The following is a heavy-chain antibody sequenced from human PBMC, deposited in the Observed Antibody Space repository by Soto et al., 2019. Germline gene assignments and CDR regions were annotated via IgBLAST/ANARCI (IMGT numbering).Heavy chain of an antibody. Sequence: QVQLVQSGAEVKKPGASVKVSCKASGYTFTGYHMHWVRQAPGQGLEWMGWINPNSGVTIYAQKFQGRVIMTRETPITTAYMELSRLTSDDTAVYYRARRLGLLVTPIPGYWGQGTLVTVSS. V-gene: IGHV1-2*02. J-gene: IGHJ4*02. CDR1: GYTFTGYH. CDR3: ARRLGLLVTPIPGY. CDR2: INPNSGVT. D-gene: IGHD2-21*02.